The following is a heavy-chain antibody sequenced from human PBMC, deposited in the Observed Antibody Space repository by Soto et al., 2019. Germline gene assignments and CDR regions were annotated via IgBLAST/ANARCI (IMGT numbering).Heavy chain of an antibody. D-gene: IGHD6-13*01. J-gene: IGHJ4*02. V-gene: IGHV3-30*04. CDR2: TSYDGKNK. Sequence: GGSLRLSCAASGFTFSNFVMHWVRQAPGKGLEWVAATSYDGKNKDHADSVKGRFTISRDNSKNTLYLQMNSLRHEDTAVYFCARERAIAATGIFYYWGQGTLVTVSS. CDR3: ARERAIAATGIFYY. CDR1: GFTFSNFV.